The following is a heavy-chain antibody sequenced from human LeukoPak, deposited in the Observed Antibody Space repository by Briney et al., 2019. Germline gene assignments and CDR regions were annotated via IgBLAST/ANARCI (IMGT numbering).Heavy chain of an antibody. CDR3: ASSGILWFGELSVRFDY. Sequence: PSETLSLTCTVSGYSISSGYYWGWIRQPPGKGLEWIGSIYHSGSTYYNPSPKSRVTISVDTSKNQFSLKLSSVTAADTAVYYCASSGILWFGELSVRFDYWGQGTLVTVSS. CDR2: IYHSGST. J-gene: IGHJ4*02. D-gene: IGHD3-10*01. V-gene: IGHV4-38-2*02. CDR1: GYSISSGYY.